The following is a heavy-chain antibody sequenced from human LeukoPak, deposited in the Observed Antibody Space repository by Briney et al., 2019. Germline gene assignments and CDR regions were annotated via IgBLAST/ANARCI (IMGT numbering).Heavy chain of an antibody. CDR3: ARDCGGDCYQGSRSGFDY. CDR1: GFTFSSYW. CDR2: IHSDGSST. V-gene: IGHV3-74*01. J-gene: IGHJ4*02. Sequence: GVSLRLSCAASGFTFSSYWMHWVRHAPGRGLVWVSRIHSDGSSTSYADSVKGRFTISRDNAKNTLYLQMNSLRAEDTAVYYCARDCGGDCYQGSRSGFDYWGQGTLVTVSS. D-gene: IGHD2-21*01.